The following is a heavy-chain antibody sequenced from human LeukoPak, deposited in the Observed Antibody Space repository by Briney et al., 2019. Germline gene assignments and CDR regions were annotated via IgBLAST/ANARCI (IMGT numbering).Heavy chain of an antibody. V-gene: IGHV3-30*04. D-gene: IGHD4-11*01. CDR2: ISYDGSNK. CDR3: ARRHDYSNYPDY. J-gene: IGHJ4*02. CDR1: GFIFSNYA. Sequence: GGSLRLSCAASGFIFSNYAIHWVRQAPGKGLEWVAVISYDGSNKYYADSVKGRFTISRDISKNTLYLQMNSLRAEDTAVYYCARRHDYSNYPDYWGQGTLVTVSS.